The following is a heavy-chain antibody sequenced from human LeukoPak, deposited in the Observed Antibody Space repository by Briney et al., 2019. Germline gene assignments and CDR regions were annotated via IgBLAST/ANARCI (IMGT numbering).Heavy chain of an antibody. Sequence: SETLSLTCTVSGGSISSSSYYWGWIRQPPGKGLEWIGSIYYSGSTYYNPSLKSRVTISVDTSKNQFSLKLSSVTAADTAVYYCARGSYGINFDYWGQGTLVTVSS. J-gene: IGHJ4*02. CDR2: IYYSGST. CDR1: GGSISSSSYY. D-gene: IGHD5-18*01. V-gene: IGHV4-39*07. CDR3: ARGSYGINFDY.